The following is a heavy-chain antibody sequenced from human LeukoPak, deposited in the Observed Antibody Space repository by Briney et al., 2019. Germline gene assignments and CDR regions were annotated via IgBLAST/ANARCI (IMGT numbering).Heavy chain of an antibody. CDR3: AKYDSSGYDDY. Sequence: GGSLRLSCAASGFTFSDYYMSWIRQAPGKGLEWVSYISSSGSTIYYADSVKGRFTISRDNAKNSLYLQMNSLRAEDTAVYYCAKYDSSGYDDYWGQGTLVTVSS. J-gene: IGHJ4*02. V-gene: IGHV3-11*01. D-gene: IGHD3-22*01. CDR2: ISSSGSTI. CDR1: GFTFSDYY.